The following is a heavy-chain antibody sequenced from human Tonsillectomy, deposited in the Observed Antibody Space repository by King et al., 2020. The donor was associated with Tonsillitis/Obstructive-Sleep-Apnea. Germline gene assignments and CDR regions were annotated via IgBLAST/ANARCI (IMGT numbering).Heavy chain of an antibody. V-gene: IGHV3-30*04. CDR2: IAYDGSNE. CDR3: ARGPDYYGSGIDY. CDR1: GFTFSNYA. J-gene: IGHJ4*02. D-gene: IGHD3-10*01. Sequence: VQLVESGGGVVQPGRSLRLSCAASGFTFSNYAMHWVRQAPGKGLEWVAVIAYDGSNEYYPDSVKGRFTISRDNSKNTLYLQMNSLRAEDTAVYYCARGPDYYGSGIDYWGQGTLVTVSS.